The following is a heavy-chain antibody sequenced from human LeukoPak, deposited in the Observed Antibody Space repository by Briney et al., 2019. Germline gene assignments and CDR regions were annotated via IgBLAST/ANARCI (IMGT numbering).Heavy chain of an antibody. V-gene: IGHV3-49*04. D-gene: IGHD3-10*01. J-gene: IGHJ4*02. CDR3: TRVRSGNDFDY. CDR1: GFTFGDHA. Sequence: GGSLRLSCSASGFTFGDHAMSWVRQAPGKGLEWVGFIRSKGYGGTTEYAASVKGRFSLSRDDSKSFVYLQMSSLKTEDTAVYYCTRVRSGNDFDYWGQGTLVTVSS. CDR2: IRSKGYGGTT.